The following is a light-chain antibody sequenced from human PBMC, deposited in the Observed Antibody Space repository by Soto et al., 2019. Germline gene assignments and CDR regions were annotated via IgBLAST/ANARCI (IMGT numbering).Light chain of an antibody. J-gene: IGKJ1*01. Sequence: DIQMTQSPSTLSASVGDRVTITCRASQSISSWLAWYQQKPGKAPKLLMSDASSLERGVPSRFSGSGSGTEFTLTISSLQPDDFATYYCQQYDDNSRTFGLGTKVDI. CDR2: DAS. V-gene: IGKV1-5*01. CDR1: QSISSW. CDR3: QQYDDNSRT.